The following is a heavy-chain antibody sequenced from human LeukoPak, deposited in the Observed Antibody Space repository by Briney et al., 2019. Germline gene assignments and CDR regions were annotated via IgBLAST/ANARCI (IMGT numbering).Heavy chain of an antibody. J-gene: IGHJ4*02. D-gene: IGHD6-19*01. CDR2: IKSDGMTT. Sequence: GGSLRLSCAASGFPFNTYWMHWVRQAPRKGLVWVSRIKSDGMTTNYADSVKGRFTISRDNANNRLYLQMNSLRAEDTAVYYCARVGAVAGTLDFWGQGTQVTVSS. CDR3: ARVGAVAGTLDF. V-gene: IGHV3-74*01. CDR1: GFPFNTYW.